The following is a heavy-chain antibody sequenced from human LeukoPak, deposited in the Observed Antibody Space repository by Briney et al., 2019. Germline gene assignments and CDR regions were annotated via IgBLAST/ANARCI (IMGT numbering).Heavy chain of an antibody. Sequence: GGSLRLSCAATGFTFSRYAMSWVRQAPGQGLEWVSLISGSGGSTKYADSVKGRFTISRDNSKNTLYLQMNSLRAEDTAVYYCAKDQYDSSGPFDNWGQGTLVTVSS. CDR2: ISGSGGST. CDR1: GFTFSRYA. D-gene: IGHD3-22*01. CDR3: AKDQYDSSGPFDN. V-gene: IGHV3-23*01. J-gene: IGHJ4*02.